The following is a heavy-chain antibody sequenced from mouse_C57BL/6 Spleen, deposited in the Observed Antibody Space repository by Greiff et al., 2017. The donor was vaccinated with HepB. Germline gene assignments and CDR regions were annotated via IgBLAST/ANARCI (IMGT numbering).Heavy chain of an antibody. CDR2: ISSGSSTI. J-gene: IGHJ1*03. Sequence: EVKLVESGGGLVKPGGSLKLSCAASGFTFSDYGMHWVRQAPEKGLEWVAYISSGSSTIYYADTVKGRVTISRDNAKNTLFLQMTSLRSEDTAMYYCAREGGYGYFDVWGTGATVTVSS. CDR1: GFTFSDYG. CDR3: AREGGYGYFDV. D-gene: IGHD2-2*01. V-gene: IGHV5-17*01.